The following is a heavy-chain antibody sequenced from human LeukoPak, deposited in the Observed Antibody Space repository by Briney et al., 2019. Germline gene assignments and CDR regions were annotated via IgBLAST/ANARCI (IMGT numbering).Heavy chain of an antibody. J-gene: IGHJ4*02. Sequence: PGGSLRLSCAASGFTFSSYSMNWVRQAPGKGLEWVSYISSSSSTIYYADSVKGRFTISRDNAKNSLYLQMDSLRAEDTAVYYCARAPEYSSSHWGQGTLVTVSS. CDR1: GFTFSSYS. D-gene: IGHD6-6*01. CDR3: ARAPEYSSSH. V-gene: IGHV3-48*04. CDR2: ISSSSSTI.